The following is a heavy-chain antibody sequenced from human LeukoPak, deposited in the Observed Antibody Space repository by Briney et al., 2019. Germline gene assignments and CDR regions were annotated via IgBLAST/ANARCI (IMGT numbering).Heavy chain of an antibody. Sequence: GGSLRLSCAASGFTFREFAVSWFRQAPGKGLEWIGFIRSSIYGGTPKAAASVKGRFIFSRDDSKGVAYLRMNSLKTDDTAVYYCSREWGNGNDLRPDSWGQGTLVTVSS. D-gene: IGHD1-1*01. J-gene: IGHJ4*02. CDR1: GFTFREFA. CDR3: SREWGNGNDLRPDS. CDR2: IRSSIYGGTP. V-gene: IGHV3-49*03.